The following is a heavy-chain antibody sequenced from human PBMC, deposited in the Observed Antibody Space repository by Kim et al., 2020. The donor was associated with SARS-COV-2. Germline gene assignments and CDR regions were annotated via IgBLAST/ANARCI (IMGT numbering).Heavy chain of an antibody. D-gene: IGHD2-21*02. CDR3: AKDPAVTNYYYYYYMDV. Sequence: GGSLRLSCAASGFTFSSYAMSWVRQAPGKGLEWVSAISGSGGSTYYADSVKGRFTISRDNSKNTLYLQMNSLRAEDTAVYYGAKDPAVTNYYYYYYMDVWGQGTTVTVSS. CDR1: GFTFSSYA. V-gene: IGHV3-23*01. CDR2: ISGSGGST. J-gene: IGHJ6*03.